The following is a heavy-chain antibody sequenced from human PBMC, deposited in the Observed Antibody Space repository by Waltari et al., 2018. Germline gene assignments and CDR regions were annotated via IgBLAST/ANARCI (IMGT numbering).Heavy chain of an antibody. CDR3: ATHLKGSPKDY. J-gene: IGHJ4*02. CDR1: GFTFSSYS. CDR2: ISSSSSYI. D-gene: IGHD3-10*01. V-gene: IGHV3-21*01. Sequence: EVQLVESGGGLVKPGGSLRLSCAASGFTFSSYSMNWVRQAPGKGLEWVSSISSSSSYIYYADSVKGRFTISRDNAKNSLYLQMNSLRAEDTAVYYCATHLKGSPKDYWGQGTLVTVSS.